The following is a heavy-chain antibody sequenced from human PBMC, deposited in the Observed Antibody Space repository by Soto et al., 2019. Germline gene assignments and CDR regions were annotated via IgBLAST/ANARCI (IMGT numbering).Heavy chain of an antibody. V-gene: IGHV3-23*01. J-gene: IGHJ6*03. Sequence: EVQLLESGGGLVQPGGSLRLSCAASGFTFSSYAMSWVRQAPGKGLEWVSAISGSGGSTYYADSVKGRFTISRDNSKNTLYLQMNSLRAEDTAVYYCAKTRGRAAAGNHYYYYYMDVWGKGTTVTVSS. CDR3: AKTRGRAAAGNHYYYYYMDV. CDR2: ISGSGGST. CDR1: GFTFSSYA. D-gene: IGHD6-13*01.